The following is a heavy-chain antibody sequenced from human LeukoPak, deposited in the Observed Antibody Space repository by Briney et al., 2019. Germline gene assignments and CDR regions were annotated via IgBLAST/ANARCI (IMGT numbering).Heavy chain of an antibody. CDR3: ARSAGDRSFFDY. Sequence: GGSLRLSCAASGFTFSSYWMHWVRQAPGKGLVWVSRINSDGSSTRYADSVKGRITRYADSVKGRITISRDNAKNTLYLQMSSLRAEDTAVYYCARSAGDRSFFDYWGQGTLVTVSS. D-gene: IGHD7-27*01. V-gene: IGHV3-74*01. CDR2: INSDGSSTRYADSVKGRIT. CDR1: GFTFSSYW. J-gene: IGHJ4*02.